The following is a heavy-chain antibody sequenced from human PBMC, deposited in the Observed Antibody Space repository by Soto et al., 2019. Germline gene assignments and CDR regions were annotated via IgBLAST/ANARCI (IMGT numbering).Heavy chain of an antibody. CDR2: TGGGGVST. Sequence: EVQLLESGGGLVEPGGSLRLSCAASGFTFRSYAMTWVRQAPGNGLEWVSYTGGGGVSTYYADSVKGRFTSSRDDSKNTRYQQTNSLRAADTYQYYCATIVGGSSHHDAADSWGQGTVVTVSS. J-gene: IGHJ3*02. CDR1: GFTFRSYA. D-gene: IGHD2-2*01. V-gene: IGHV3-23*01. CDR3: ATIVGGSSHHDAADS.